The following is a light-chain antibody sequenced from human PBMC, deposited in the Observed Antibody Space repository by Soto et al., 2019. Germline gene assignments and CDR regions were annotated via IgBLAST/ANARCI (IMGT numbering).Light chain of an antibody. CDR2: GAS. J-gene: IGKJ1*01. Sequence: EIVLTQSPATLSVSPGERATLSCRASQSVSSDLAWYQQKPGQAPRLLIHGASTRATGIPARFSGSGSGTDFTLTISRLEPEDFAVYYCQQYGSSTRTFGQGTKVDIK. CDR3: QQYGSSTRT. CDR1: QSVSSD. V-gene: IGKV3-20*01.